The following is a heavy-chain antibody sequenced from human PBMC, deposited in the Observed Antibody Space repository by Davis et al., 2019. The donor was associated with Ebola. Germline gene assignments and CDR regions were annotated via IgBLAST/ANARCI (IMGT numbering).Heavy chain of an antibody. CDR3: ASLRRTITGMDDAFDI. J-gene: IGHJ3*02. Sequence: GGSLRLSCKGSGYSFTNYWIAWVRQMPGKGLEWMGIIYTGDSDTRYSPSFRGQVTISADKSIKTAFLQWSSLKASDTAMYYCASLRRTITGMDDAFDIWGQGTMVTVSS. CDR1: GYSFTNYW. D-gene: IGHD2-8*02. V-gene: IGHV5-51*01. CDR2: IYTGDSDT.